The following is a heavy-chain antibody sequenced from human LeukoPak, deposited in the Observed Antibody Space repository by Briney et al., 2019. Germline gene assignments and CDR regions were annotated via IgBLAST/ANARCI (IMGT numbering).Heavy chain of an antibody. D-gene: IGHD6-13*01. Sequence: ASVKVSCKASGYTFTGYYMHWVRQAPGQGLEWMGWINPNSGGTNYAQKFQGRVTMTRDTSISTAYMELSRLSSDDTAVYYCARDKYSSSQRGGYFDYWGQGTLVTVSS. CDR1: GYTFTGYY. J-gene: IGHJ4*02. CDR3: ARDKYSSSQRGGYFDY. V-gene: IGHV1-2*02. CDR2: INPNSGGT.